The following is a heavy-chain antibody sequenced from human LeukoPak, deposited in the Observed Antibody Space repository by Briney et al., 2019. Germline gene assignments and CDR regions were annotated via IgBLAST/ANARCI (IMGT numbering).Heavy chain of an antibody. CDR3: ARGGGNPWLSGHFDY. Sequence: GGSLRLSCAASGFTFSSYSMNWVRQAPGKGLEWVSSISSSSSYIYYADSVKGGFTISRDNAKNSLYLQMNSLRAEDTAVYYCARGGGNPWLSGHFDYWGQGTLVTVSS. CDR2: ISSSSSYI. CDR1: GFTFSSYS. J-gene: IGHJ4*02. D-gene: IGHD3-22*01. V-gene: IGHV3-21*01.